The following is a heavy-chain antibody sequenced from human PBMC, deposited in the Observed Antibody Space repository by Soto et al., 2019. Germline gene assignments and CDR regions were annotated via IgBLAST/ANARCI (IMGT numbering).Heavy chain of an antibody. D-gene: IGHD3-16*02. CDR2: IWYDGSNK. Sequence: GGSLRLSCAASGFTFSSYGMHWVRQAPGKGLEWVAVIWYDGSNKYYADSVKGRFTISRDNSKNTLYLQMNSLRAEDTAVYYCARDSGIEADDYVWGSYRYQNAFDIWGQGTMVTVSS. V-gene: IGHV3-33*01. CDR1: GFTFSSYG. J-gene: IGHJ3*02. CDR3: ARDSGIEADDYVWGSYRYQNAFDI.